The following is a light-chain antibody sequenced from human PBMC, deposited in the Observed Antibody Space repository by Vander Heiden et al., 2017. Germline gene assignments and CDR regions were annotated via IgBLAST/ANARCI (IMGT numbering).Light chain of an antibody. Sequence: QSALTPPASVSGSPGQSITIACTGTNSGVGGYNYVSWYQQHPGKSPKLMMYEVRNRASGADNRFSGPTSGNTASRTTSGRQAEDAADYYCSSYTSSSNLVFGGGTKLTVL. J-gene: IGLJ3*02. CDR2: EVR. CDR1: NSGVGGYNY. V-gene: IGLV2-14*01. CDR3: SSYTSSSNLV.